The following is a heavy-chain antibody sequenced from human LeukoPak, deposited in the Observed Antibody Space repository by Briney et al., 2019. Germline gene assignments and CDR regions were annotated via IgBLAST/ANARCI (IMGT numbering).Heavy chain of an antibody. Sequence: PSETLSLTCTVSGGSISSYYWSWIRQPPGKGLEWIGYIYYSGSTNYNPSLKSRVTISVDTSKNQFSLKLSSVTAADTAVYYCARQDYGDYDYYFDYWDQGTLVTVSS. V-gene: IGHV4-59*01. D-gene: IGHD4-17*01. CDR1: GGSISSYY. CDR3: ARQDYGDYDYYFDY. J-gene: IGHJ4*02. CDR2: IYYSGST.